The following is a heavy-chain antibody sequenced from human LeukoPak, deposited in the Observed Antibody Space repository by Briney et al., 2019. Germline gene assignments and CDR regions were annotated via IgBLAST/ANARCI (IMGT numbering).Heavy chain of an antibody. CDR2: IYYSGST. D-gene: IGHD6-6*01. CDR3: ARFAYSSSGYFDY. CDR1: GGSISSYY. V-gene: IGHV4-59*12. Sequence: SETLSLTCTVSGGSISSYYWSWIRQPPGKGLEWIGYIYYSGSTYYNPSLKSRVTISVDKSKNQLSLKLSSVTAADTAVYYCARFAYSSSGYFDYWGQGTLVTVSS. J-gene: IGHJ4*02.